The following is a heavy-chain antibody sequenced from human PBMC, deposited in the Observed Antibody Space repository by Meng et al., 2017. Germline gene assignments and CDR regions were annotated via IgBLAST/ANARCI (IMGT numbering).Heavy chain of an antibody. CDR2: INPSGGST. CDR3: ARDTYYYGSSGYPEFDY. V-gene: IGHV1-46*01. CDR1: GYTFTSYY. D-gene: IGHD3-22*01. Sequence: ASVKVSCKASGYTFTSYYMHWVRQAPGQGLEWMGIINPSGGSTSYAQKFQGRVTMTRDKSTSTVYMELSSLRSEDTDVYYCARDTYYYGSSGYPEFDYWGQGTMVTVSS. J-gene: IGHJ4*02.